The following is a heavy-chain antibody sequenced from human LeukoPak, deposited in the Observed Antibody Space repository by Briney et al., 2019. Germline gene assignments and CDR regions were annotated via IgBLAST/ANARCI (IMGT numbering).Heavy chain of an antibody. D-gene: IGHD6-19*01. Sequence: GGSLRLSCAASGFTFSSYWMSWVRQAPGEGLEWVANIKQYGSEKSYVDSVKGRFTISRDNAKNSLYLQMNSLIAEDTAVYYCARRSSGCPDSWGQGTLVTVSS. CDR1: GFTFSSYW. CDR3: ARRSSGCPDS. J-gene: IGHJ5*01. V-gene: IGHV3-7*01. CDR2: IKQYGSEK.